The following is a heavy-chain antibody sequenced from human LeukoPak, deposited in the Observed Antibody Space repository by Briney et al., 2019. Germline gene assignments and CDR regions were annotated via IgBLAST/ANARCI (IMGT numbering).Heavy chain of an antibody. CDR3: AREGAGYNSAGYDY. Sequence: SVKVSFKASGGTFSSYAISWVRQATGQGLEWMGGIIPIFGTANYAQKFQGRVTITTDESTSTAYMELSSLRSEDTAVYYCAREGAGYNSAGYDYWGQGTLVTVSS. CDR2: IIPIFGTA. V-gene: IGHV1-69*05. J-gene: IGHJ4*02. CDR1: GGTFSSYA. D-gene: IGHD5-24*01.